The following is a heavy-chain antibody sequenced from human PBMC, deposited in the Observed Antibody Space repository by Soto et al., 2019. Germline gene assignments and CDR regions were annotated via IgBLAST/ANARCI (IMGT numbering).Heavy chain of an antibody. CDR3: ARGKFYAFDI. V-gene: IGHV4-4*02. CDR2: IDHSGTT. Sequence: QVQLQESGPGLVKPSGTLSLTCAVSGVSISIPNWWAWVRQAPGKGLEWIGEIDHSGTTNYNPSHNSRFTISLDRSKNHFSLRLSSVAAADTAVYFCARGKFYAFDIWGQGTMVTVSS. J-gene: IGHJ3*02. CDR1: GVSISIPNW.